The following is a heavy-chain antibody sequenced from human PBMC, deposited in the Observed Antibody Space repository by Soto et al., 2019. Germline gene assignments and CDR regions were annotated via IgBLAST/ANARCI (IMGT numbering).Heavy chain of an antibody. CDR3: ARVYSGSSGQID. V-gene: IGHV4-61*01. CDR1: GASVSSCSYY. J-gene: IGHJ1*01. D-gene: IGHD1-26*01. Sequence: QVHLQKSGPGVVKPAETLSLSCTVYGASVSSCSYYWTWIRQPPGKGLECVGYIFYHVKTTNYTPAFKRRVTISVGTSPKQFSLKMSSVTGADTAFYCSARVYSGSSGQIDWAQGTLAT. CDR2: IFYHVKTT.